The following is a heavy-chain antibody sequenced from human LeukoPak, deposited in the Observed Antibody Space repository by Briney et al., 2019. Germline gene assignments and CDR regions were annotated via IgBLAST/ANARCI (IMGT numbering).Heavy chain of an antibody. CDR3: ARLWRFGVPI. Sequence: SETLSLTCTVSGGSISSSSYYWGWIRQPPGKGLEWIGSIYYSGSTYYNPSLKSRVTISVDTSKNQFSLKLSSVTAADTAVYYCARLWRFGVPIWGQGTLVTVSS. V-gene: IGHV4-39*01. D-gene: IGHD3-10*01. J-gene: IGHJ4*02. CDR2: IYYSGST. CDR1: GGSISSSSYY.